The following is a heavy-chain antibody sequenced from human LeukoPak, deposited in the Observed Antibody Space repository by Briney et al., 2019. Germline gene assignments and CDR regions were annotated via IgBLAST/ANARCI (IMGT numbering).Heavy chain of an antibody. V-gene: IGHV3-23*01. D-gene: IGHD6-19*01. CDR3: ARDVGVAGTKGVRGPLDY. J-gene: IGHJ4*02. Sequence: PGGSLRLSCVASGFTSSSYAMSWVRQAPGKGLEWVSAISSSGGTIYYADSVKGRFTISRDNAKNSLYLQMNSLRAEDTAVYYCARDVGVAGTKGVRGPLDYWGQGTLVTVSS. CDR1: GFTSSSYA. CDR2: ISSSGGTI.